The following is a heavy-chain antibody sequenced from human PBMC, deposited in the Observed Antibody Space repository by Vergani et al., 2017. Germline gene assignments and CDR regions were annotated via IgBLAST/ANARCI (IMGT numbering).Heavy chain of an antibody. Sequence: EVQLVESGGGLVQPGGSLRLSCAASGFTFSSYDMHWVRQATGKGLEWVSAIGTAGDTYYPGSVKGRFTISRENAKNSLYLQMNSLRAGDTAVYYCVRARWLDGDLLSYFDYWGQGTLVTVSS. V-gene: IGHV3-13*01. J-gene: IGHJ4*02. CDR2: IGTAGDT. CDR1: GFTFSSYD. CDR3: VRARWLDGDLLSYFDY. D-gene: IGHD4-17*01.